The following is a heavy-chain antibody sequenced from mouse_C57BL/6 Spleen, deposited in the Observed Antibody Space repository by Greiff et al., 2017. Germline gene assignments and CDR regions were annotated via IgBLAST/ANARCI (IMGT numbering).Heavy chain of an antibody. J-gene: IGHJ4*01. CDR1: GYTFTSYW. CDR3: ARRGIYYDYDEDYYAMDY. V-gene: IGHV1-52*01. CDR2: IDPSDSET. Sequence: QVQLQQPGAELVRPGSSVKLSCKASGYTFTSYWMHWVKQRPIQGLEWIGNIDPSDSETHYNQKFKDKATLTVDKSSSTAYMQLSSLTSEDSAVYYCARRGIYYDYDEDYYAMDYWGQGTSVTVSS. D-gene: IGHD2-4*01.